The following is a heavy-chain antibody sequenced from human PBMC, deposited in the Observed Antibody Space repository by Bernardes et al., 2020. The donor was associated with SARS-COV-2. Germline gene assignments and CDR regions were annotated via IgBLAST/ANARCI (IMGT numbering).Heavy chain of an antibody. CDR2: INSDGSRT. Sequence: GGSLRLSCAASGFTFSSYWMHWVRQAPGKGLVWVLRINSDGSRTSYADSVKGRFTISRDNAKNTLYLQMNSLRAEDTAVYYCARESSGWYGGYYYYYGMDVWGQGTTVTVSS. J-gene: IGHJ6*02. CDR3: ARESSGWYGGYYYYYGMDV. V-gene: IGHV3-74*01. CDR1: GFTFSSYW. D-gene: IGHD6-19*01.